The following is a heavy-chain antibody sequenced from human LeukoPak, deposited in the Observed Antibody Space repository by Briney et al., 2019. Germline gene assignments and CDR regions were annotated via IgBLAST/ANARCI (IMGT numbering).Heavy chain of an antibody. CDR3: AKEGRSLQTY. CDR1: GFIFSSNW. V-gene: IGHV3-7*03. D-gene: IGHD5-24*01. CDR2: IKEDGTET. J-gene: IGHJ4*02. Sequence: PGGSLRLSCAASGFIFSSNWMSWVRLAPGKGLEWVANIKEDGTETYYVDSVKGRFTISRDNAKNSLYLQMNSLRAEDTAVYYCAKEGRSLQTYWGQGTLVTVSS.